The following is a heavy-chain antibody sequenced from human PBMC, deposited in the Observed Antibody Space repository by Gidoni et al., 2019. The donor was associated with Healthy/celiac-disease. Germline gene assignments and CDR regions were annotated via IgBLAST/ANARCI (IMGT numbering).Heavy chain of an antibody. J-gene: IGHJ4*02. D-gene: IGHD5-18*01. CDR3: ARHRGFSERGYSYGIDY. V-gene: IGHV4-59*08. CDR1: GGSISSYY. Sequence: QVQLQESGPGLVKPSETLSLTCTVSGGSISSYYWSWIRQPPGKGLEWIGYIYYSGSTNYNPSLKSRVTISVDTSKNQFSLKLSSVTAADTAVYYCARHRGFSERGYSYGIDYWGQGTLVTVSS. CDR2: IYYSGST.